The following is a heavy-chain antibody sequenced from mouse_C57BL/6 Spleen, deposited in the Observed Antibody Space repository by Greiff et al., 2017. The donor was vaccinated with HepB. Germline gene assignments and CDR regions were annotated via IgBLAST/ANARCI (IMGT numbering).Heavy chain of an antibody. J-gene: IGHJ2*01. CDR1: CYTFTRSW. Sequence: VQLKQPGAELGKPGASVKLSCKASCYTFTRSWVHWVKQRPGQGPEWIGMIHPNSGRTKYNEKFKSKATLTVDKSSSTAYMQLSSLTSEDSAVYYCARGGPNQGYFDYWGQGTTLTVSS. D-gene: IGHD4-1*01. CDR2: IHPNSGRT. CDR3: ARGGPNQGYFDY. V-gene: IGHV1-64*01.